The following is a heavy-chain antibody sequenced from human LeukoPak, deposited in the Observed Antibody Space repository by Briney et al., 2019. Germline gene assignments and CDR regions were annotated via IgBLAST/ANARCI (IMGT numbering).Heavy chain of an antibody. D-gene: IGHD3-22*01. V-gene: IGHV1-46*03. J-gene: IGHJ4*02. CDR2: INPSGGST. CDR3: TRDRDYYDSSGYYYEPDY. CDR1: GYTFTSYY. Sequence: GASVKVSCKASGYTFTSYYMHWVRQAPGQGLEWMGIINPSGGSTSYAQKFQGRVTMTRDTSTSTVYMELSSLRSEDTAVYYCTRDRDYYDSSGYYYEPDYWGQGTLVTVSS.